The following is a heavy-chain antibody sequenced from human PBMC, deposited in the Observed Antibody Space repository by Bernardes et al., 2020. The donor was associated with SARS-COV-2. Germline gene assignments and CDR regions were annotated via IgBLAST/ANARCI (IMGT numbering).Heavy chain of an antibody. CDR2: ISAYNGNT. CDR1: GYTFTSYG. J-gene: IGHJ4*02. CDR3: ASSSGSYWGYYFDY. D-gene: IGHD1-26*01. V-gene: IGHV1-18*01. Sequence: ASVKVSCKASGYTFTSYGISWVRQAPGQGLEWMGWISAYNGNTNYAQKLQGRVTMTTDTSTSTAYMELRSLRSDDTAVYYCASSSGSYWGYYFDYWGQGTLVTVSS.